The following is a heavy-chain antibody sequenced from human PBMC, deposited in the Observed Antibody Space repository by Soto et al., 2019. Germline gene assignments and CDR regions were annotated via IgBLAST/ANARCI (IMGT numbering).Heavy chain of an antibody. V-gene: IGHV1-18*01. J-gene: IGHJ6*02. CDR2: ISAYNGNT. D-gene: IGHD1-1*01. Sequence: VASVKVSCKASGYTFTSYGISWVRQAPGQGLEWMGWISAYNGNTNYAQKLQGRVTMTTDTSTSTAYMELRSLRSEDTAVYYCARVTFPPQGTLPCGMDVWGQGTTVTVSS. CDR1: GYTFTSYG. CDR3: ARVTFPPQGTLPCGMDV.